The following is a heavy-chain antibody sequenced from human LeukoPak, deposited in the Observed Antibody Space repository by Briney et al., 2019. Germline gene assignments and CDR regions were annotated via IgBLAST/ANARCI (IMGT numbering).Heavy chain of an antibody. CDR3: ARQGGSSSPYYYYYMDV. CDR1: GYSISSGYY. V-gene: IGHV4-38-2*01. D-gene: IGHD6-13*01. CDR2: IYHSGNT. J-gene: IGHJ6*03. Sequence: SETLSLTCAVSGYSISSGYYWGWFRQPPGKGLEWIGCIYHSGNTYYNPSLKSRVTISVDTSKNLFSLSLTSVTAADMAVYYCARQGGSSSPYYYYYMDVWGKGTTVTVSS.